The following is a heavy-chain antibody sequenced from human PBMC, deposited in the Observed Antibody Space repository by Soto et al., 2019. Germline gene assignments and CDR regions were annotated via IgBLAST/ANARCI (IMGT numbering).Heavy chain of an antibody. CDR2: IYYSGST. CDR1: GGSISSSSYY. V-gene: IGHV4-39*01. Sequence: QLQLQESGPGLVKPSETLSLTCTVSGGSISSSSYYWGWIRQPPGKGLEWIGSIYYSGSTYYNPSLRSRVTISADTSKNQCSLRLSSVTAADTAVYYCASQTSPDYGGNSRYFDLWGRGTLVTVSS. CDR3: ASQTSPDYGGNSRYFDL. D-gene: IGHD4-17*01. J-gene: IGHJ2*01.